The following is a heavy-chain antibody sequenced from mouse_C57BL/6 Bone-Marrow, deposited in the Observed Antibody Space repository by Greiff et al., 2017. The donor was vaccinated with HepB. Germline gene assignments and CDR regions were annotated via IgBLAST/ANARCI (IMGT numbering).Heavy chain of an antibody. J-gene: IGHJ1*03. Sequence: QVQLQQPGAELVKPGASVKMSCKASGYTFTSYWITWVKQRPGQGLEWIGDIYPGSGSTNYNEKFKSKATLTVDTSSSTAYMQLSSLTSEDSAVYYCARQITTAWYVDVWGTGTTVTVAS. CDR3: ARQITTAWYVDV. D-gene: IGHD1-2*01. CDR2: IYPGSGST. CDR1: GYTFTSYW. V-gene: IGHV1-55*01.